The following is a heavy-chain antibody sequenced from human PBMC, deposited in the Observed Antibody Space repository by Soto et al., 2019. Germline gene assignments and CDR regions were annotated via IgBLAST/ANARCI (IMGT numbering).Heavy chain of an antibody. CDR2: TSYAGSNK. D-gene: IGHD3-16*01. Sequence: QVQLVESGGGVVKPGTSLRLSCVGSGFTFRSYVIHWVRQAPGKGLEWVALTSYAGSNKYYDDSVKGRFTISRDNSRNTVDLQMDSLRLEDTALYYCARWGTTGGLDVWGQGTLVSVSS. V-gene: IGHV3-30*19. CDR1: GFTFRSYV. J-gene: IGHJ4*02. CDR3: ARWGTTGGLDV.